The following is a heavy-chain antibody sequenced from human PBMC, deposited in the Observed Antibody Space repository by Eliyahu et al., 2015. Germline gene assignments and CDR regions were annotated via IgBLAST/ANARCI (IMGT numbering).Heavy chain of an antibody. CDR3: ARDPWGSGYFDL. J-gene: IGHJ2*01. CDR1: GFTFSSYD. Sequence: EVQLVESGGGLVQPGGSLRLSCAASGFTFSSYDMHWVRQATGKGLEWVSAIGTAGDTYYPGSVKGRFTISRENAKNSLYLQMNSLRAGDTAVYYCARDPWGSGYFDLWGRGTLVTVSS. D-gene: IGHD7-27*01. V-gene: IGHV3-13*01. CDR2: IGTAGDT.